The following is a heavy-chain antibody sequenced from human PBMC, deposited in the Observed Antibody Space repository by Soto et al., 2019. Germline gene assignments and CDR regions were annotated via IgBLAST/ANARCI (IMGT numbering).Heavy chain of an antibody. V-gene: IGHV3-23*01. Sequence: VQLLESGGGLVQPGGSLRLSCAASGFTFSSYAMSWVRQAPGKGLEWVSAISGSGGSTYYADSVKGRFTISRDNSKNTRYLHMNSLRAEDTAVYYCATDLAYCGGDCSLGAFDIWGQGTMVTVSS. CDR3: ATDLAYCGGDCSLGAFDI. D-gene: IGHD2-21*02. J-gene: IGHJ3*02. CDR2: ISGSGGST. CDR1: GFTFSSYA.